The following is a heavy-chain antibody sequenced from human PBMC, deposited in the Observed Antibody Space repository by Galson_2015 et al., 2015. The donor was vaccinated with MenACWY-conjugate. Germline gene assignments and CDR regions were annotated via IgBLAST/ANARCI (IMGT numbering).Heavy chain of an antibody. CDR3: AHSGEYCSRTSCYYFDY. D-gene: IGHD2-2*01. CDR2: IYWDDDK. V-gene: IGHV2-5*02. CDR1: GFSLTTTGVG. Sequence: PALVKPTQTLTLTCTFSGFSLTTTGVGVAWIRQPPGKALEWLALIYWDDDKRYRPSLMSRLTVTKDTSKNRVVLTMTNVDPVDTATYYCAHSGEYCSRTSCYYFDYWGQGAPVTVSS. J-gene: IGHJ4*02.